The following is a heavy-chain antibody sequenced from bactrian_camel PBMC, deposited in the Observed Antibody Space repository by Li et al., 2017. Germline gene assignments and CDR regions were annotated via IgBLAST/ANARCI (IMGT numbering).Heavy chain of an antibody. CDR2: INSGGGST. Sequence: QVQLVESGGGLVQPGGSLRLSCGASGFTFSDAWMYWVRQAPGKGLEWVSAINSGGGSTYYADSVKGRFTISKDMVQNTLSLQMNSLKPDDTAMYYCAADEQLSWVGYRGCEFGYWGQGTQVTVS. D-gene: IGHD5*01. J-gene: IGHJ6*01. CDR1: GFTFSDAW. CDR3: AADEQLSWVGYRGCEFGY. V-gene: IGHV3S1*01.